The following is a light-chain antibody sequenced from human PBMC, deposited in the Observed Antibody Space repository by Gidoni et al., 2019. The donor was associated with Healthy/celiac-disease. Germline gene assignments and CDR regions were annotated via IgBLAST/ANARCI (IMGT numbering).Light chain of an antibody. CDR3: QQYNNWPPDS. CDR1: QSVNNY. J-gene: IGKJ2*03. Sequence: EIVMTPSPATLSVSPGERATLSCRASQSVNNYLAWYQQKPGQAPRLLIYGASTRATGIPARFSGSGSGTEFTLTISSLQSEDFAVYYCQQYNNWPPDSFGQGTKLEIK. V-gene: IGKV3-15*01. CDR2: GAS.